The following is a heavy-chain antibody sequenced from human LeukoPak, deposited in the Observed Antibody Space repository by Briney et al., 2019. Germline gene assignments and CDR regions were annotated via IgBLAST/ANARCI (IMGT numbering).Heavy chain of an antibody. Sequence: SETLSLTCTVSGGSISSYYWSWVRQPAGKGLEWIGRIYTSGSTNYNPSLKSRVTMSVDTSKNQFSLKLSSVTAADTAVYYCARDPMVRGVSNWFDPWGQGTLVTVSS. CDR1: GGSISSYY. CDR3: ARDPMVRGVSNWFDP. D-gene: IGHD3-10*01. J-gene: IGHJ5*02. V-gene: IGHV4-4*07. CDR2: IYTSGST.